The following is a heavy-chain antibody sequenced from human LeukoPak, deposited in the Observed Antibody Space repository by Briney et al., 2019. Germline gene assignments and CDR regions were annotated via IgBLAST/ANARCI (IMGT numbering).Heavy chain of an antibody. CDR3: AKDWGSSGWYNWFDP. J-gene: IGHJ5*02. CDR2: VSHDGAAV. Sequence: GTSLRLSCAVSGFTISNHGMHWVRQAPGKGLEWVAMVSHDGAAVYYGDSVKGRLTISRDNSNNTLYLQMNSLRVEDTAVYYCAKDWGSSGWYNWFDPWGQGTLVTVSS. V-gene: IGHV3-30*18. D-gene: IGHD6-19*01. CDR1: GFTISNHG.